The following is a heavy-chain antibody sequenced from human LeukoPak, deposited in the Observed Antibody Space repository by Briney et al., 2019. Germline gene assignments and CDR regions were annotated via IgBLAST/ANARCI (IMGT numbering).Heavy chain of an antibody. CDR3: ARARFLWDWFDP. V-gene: IGHV3-21*01. D-gene: IGHD1-26*01. J-gene: IGHJ5*02. Sequence: GGSLRLSCAASGFTFNTYTMNWVRHAPGKGLECVSYISSGTSYIYYADSVKGRFTISRENAKSTLYLQMYSLRAEDTAVYYCARARFLWDWFDPCGQGTLLTVSS. CDR2: ISSGTSYI. CDR1: GFTFNTYT.